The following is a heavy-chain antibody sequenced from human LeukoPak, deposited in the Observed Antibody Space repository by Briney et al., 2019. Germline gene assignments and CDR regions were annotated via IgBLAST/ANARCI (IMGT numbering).Heavy chain of an antibody. CDR1: GFTFSNYA. V-gene: IGHV3-23*01. Sequence: SGGSLRLSCAASGFTFSNYAMSWVRQAPGKGLEWVSSIGASDAGTYYADSVKGRFIISRDNSKNTLYLQMNSLRAEDTAVYYCAKRSPYYFDYWGQGTLVTVSS. CDR3: AKRSPYYFDY. CDR2: IGASDAGT. J-gene: IGHJ4*02.